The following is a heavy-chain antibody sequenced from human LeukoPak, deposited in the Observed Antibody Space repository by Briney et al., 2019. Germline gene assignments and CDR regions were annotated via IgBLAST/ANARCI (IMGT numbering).Heavy chain of an antibody. J-gene: IGHJ3*02. CDR2: IYSGGST. V-gene: IGHV3-66*02. Sequence: GGSLRLSCAASGSTVSSNYMSWVRQAPGKGLGWVSVIYSGGSTYYADSVKGRFTISRDNSKNTLYLQMNSLRAEDTAVYYCARAGGPLGAFDIWGQGTKVTVSS. CDR3: ARAGGPLGAFDI. CDR1: GSTVSSNY.